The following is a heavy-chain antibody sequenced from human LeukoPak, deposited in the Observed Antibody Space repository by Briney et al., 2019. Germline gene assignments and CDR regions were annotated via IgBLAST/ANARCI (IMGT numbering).Heavy chain of an antibody. CDR1: GYTFTSYY. D-gene: IGHD3-22*01. Sequence: GASVKVSCKASGYTFTSYYMHWVRQAPGQGLEWMGWISAYNGNTNYAQKLQGRVTMTTDTSTSTAYMELRSLRSDDTAVYYCARDFATGYYYDSSGYFDYWGQGTLVTVSS. J-gene: IGHJ4*02. V-gene: IGHV1-18*04. CDR3: ARDFATGYYYDSSGYFDY. CDR2: ISAYNGNT.